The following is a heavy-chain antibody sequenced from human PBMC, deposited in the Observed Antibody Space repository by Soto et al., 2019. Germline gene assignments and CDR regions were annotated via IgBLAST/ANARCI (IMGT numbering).Heavy chain of an antibody. Sequence: GGSLRLSCAASGFSFGSYWMSWVRQAPGKGLEWVANIKQDGSQKYYLDSVKGRFTISRGNARNSLYLQMNSLRAADTAVYHCARLVVPAATYNYYMDVWGKGTTVTVSS. CDR2: IKQDGSQK. D-gene: IGHD2-2*01. J-gene: IGHJ6*03. CDR3: ARLVVPAATYNYYMDV. CDR1: GFSFGSYW. V-gene: IGHV3-7*01.